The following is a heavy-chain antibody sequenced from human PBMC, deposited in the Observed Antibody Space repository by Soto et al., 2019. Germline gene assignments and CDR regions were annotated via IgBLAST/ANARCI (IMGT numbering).Heavy chain of an antibody. D-gene: IGHD3-16*01. J-gene: IGHJ4*02. CDR3: ARHGGYYFDY. V-gene: IGHV4-34*01. CDR1: SGSFSGHY. CDR2: IYHGLSI. Sequence: SETLSLTCAVYSGSFSGHYWSWIRQPPGKGLEWIGEIYHGLSIVYNPSLKSRVTISGDSSKNQFSLKLSSVTAADTAVYYCARHGGYYFDYWGQGTLVTVSS.